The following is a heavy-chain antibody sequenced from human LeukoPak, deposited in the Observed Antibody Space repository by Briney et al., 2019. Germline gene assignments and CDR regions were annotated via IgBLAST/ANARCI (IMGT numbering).Heavy chain of an antibody. D-gene: IGHD4-17*01. V-gene: IGHV3-11*01. CDR3: TRGRHGLEY. CDR1: GLTFSDYY. J-gene: IGHJ4*02. Sequence: GGSLRLSCAVSGLTFSDYYMSWTRQAPGKGPELVSYISPSGSSIFYVDSVKGRFTISRDNAKNSLYLQMNSLRAEDTAVYYCTRGRHGLEYWGQGTLVTVSS. CDR2: ISPSGSSI.